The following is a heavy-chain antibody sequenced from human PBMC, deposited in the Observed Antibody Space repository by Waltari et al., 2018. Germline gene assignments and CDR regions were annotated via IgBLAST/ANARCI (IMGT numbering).Heavy chain of an antibody. CDR3: ARERPDFDY. CDR1: GGTFSSYT. Sequence: QVKLQQSGAEVKKPGHSVTVSCKASGGTFSSYTISWVRQAPGQGLEWMGTIIPILGLANYAQKFQGRVTITADKSTRTAYMGLSSLRSEDTAGYYCARERPDFDYWGQGTLVTVSS. CDR2: IIPILGLA. J-gene: IGHJ4*02. V-gene: IGHV1-69*08.